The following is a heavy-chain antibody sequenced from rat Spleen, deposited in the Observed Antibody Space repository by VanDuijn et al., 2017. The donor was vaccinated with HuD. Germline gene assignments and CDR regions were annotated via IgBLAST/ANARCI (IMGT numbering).Heavy chain of an antibody. CDR3: ARHGYGGYSGSFAY. CDR2: ISSDGSSI. J-gene: IGHJ2*01. V-gene: IGHV5-7*01. CDR1: GFTFSDYN. Sequence: EVQLVESGGGLVQPGRSLKLSCAASGFTFSDYNMAWVRQAPKKGLEWVATISSDGSSIYYRDSVKGRFTISRDNAESTLYLKMDSLRSEDTATYYCARHGYGGYSGSFAYWGQGVMVTVSS. D-gene: IGHD1-11*01.